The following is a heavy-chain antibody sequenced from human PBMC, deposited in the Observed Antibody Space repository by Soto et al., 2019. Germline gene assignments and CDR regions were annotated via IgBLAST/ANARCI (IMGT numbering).Heavy chain of an antibody. D-gene: IGHD3-3*01. CDR1: GFSISDFG. V-gene: IGHV3-23*01. CDR3: AKKITIYAVDPADS. J-gene: IGHJ4*02. CDR2: ISASGDAT. Sequence: GGSLRLSCAASGFSISDFGMSWVRQAPGRGLEWVSVISASGDATYYAASVKGRFTLSRDNSKNTLFLQMNSLTVADTAVYYCAKKITIYAVDPADSWGQGTQVTVSS.